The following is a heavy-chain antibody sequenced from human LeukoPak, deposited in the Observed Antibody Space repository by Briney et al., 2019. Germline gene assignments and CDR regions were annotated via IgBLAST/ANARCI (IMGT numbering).Heavy chain of an antibody. V-gene: IGHV4-30-4*01. CDR2: IYYSGST. CDR3: ARVGGSYFRGGTIDY. D-gene: IGHD1-26*01. J-gene: IGHJ4*02. CDR1: GGSISSGDYY. Sequence: PSQTLSLTCTVSGGSISSGDYYWSWIHQPPGKGLEWIGYIYYSGSTYYNPSLKSRVTISVDTSKNQFSLKLSSVTAADTAVYYCARVGGSYFRGGTIDYWGQGTLVTVSS.